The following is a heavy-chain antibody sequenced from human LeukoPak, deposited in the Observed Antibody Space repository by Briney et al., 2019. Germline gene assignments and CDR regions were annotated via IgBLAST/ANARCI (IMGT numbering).Heavy chain of an antibody. J-gene: IGHJ3*02. CDR3: ARQGYDILTGYIDAFDI. V-gene: IGHV4-59*08. CDR1: GGSISSYY. CDR2: ISYSGST. D-gene: IGHD3-9*01. Sequence: PSETLSLTCTVSGGSISSYYWSWIRQPPGKGLEWIGYISYSGSTNYNPSLKSRVTISIDPSKNQFSLNLRSVTAADTAIYYCARQGYDILTGYIDAFDIWGQGTMVTVSS.